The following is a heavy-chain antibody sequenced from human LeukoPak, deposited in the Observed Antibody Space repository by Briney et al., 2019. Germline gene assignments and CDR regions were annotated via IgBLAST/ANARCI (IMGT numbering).Heavy chain of an antibody. CDR3: ARHISSGGTYAHFDY. D-gene: IGHD1-26*01. CDR1: GGSISSYY. J-gene: IGHJ4*02. CDR2: IYYSGST. V-gene: IGHV4-59*08. Sequence: SETLSLTCTVSGGSISSYYWSWIRQPPGKGLEWIGYIYYSGSTNYNPSLRSRVTISLDTSKNQVSLNLNSVAAADTAVYYCARHISSGGTYAHFDYWGQGTLVTVSS.